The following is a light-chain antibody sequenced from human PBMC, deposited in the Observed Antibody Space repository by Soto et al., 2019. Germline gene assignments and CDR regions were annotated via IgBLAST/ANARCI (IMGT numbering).Light chain of an antibody. CDR3: HQYYRTPNT. CDR1: QSVLYSSNNKNY. CDR2: WAS. V-gene: IGKV4-1*01. Sequence: DIVMTQSPDSLAVSLGERATINCKSSQSVLYSSNNKNYYAWYQQKPGQPPKLLISWASTLESGVPDRVSGSGSGTDFTLTITSPQAEDVAVYDYHQYYRTPNTFGQGTKLEIK. J-gene: IGKJ2*01.